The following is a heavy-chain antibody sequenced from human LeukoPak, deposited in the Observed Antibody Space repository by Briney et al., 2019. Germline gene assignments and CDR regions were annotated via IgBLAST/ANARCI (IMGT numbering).Heavy chain of an antibody. CDR1: GFTFSSYW. V-gene: IGHV3-74*01. J-gene: IGHJ6*03. CDR3: ARDYIPGYYYYYYYMDV. D-gene: IGHD2-21*01. Sequence: GGSLRLSCAASGFTFSSYWMHWVRQAPGKGLVWVSRINSDGSSTSYADSVKGRFTISRDNAKNTLYLQMNSLRAEDTAVYYCARDYIPGYYYYYYYMDVWAKGTTVTVSS. CDR2: INSDGSST.